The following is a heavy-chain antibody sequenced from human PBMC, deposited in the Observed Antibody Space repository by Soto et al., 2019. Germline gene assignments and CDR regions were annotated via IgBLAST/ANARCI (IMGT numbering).Heavy chain of an antibody. CDR3: AHRGGATVGLYYFDY. J-gene: IGHJ4*02. V-gene: IGHV2-5*01. CDR2: IFWNDDE. Sequence: SGPTLVNPTQTLTLTCTFSGFSLTTSGVGVGWIRQPPGKALEWLALIFWNDDERYSPSLKSRLTITKDTSKNQVVLTMTNMDPVDTAAYYCAHRGGATVGLYYFDYWGQGALVTVSS. CDR1: GFSLTTSGVG. D-gene: IGHD3-16*01.